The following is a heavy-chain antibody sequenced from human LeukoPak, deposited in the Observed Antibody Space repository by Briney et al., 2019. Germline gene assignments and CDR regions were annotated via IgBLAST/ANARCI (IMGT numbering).Heavy chain of an antibody. J-gene: IGHJ4*02. D-gene: IGHD5-12*01. CDR2: INHTRST. CDR1: GGSFSGYY. V-gene: IGHV4-34*01. CDR3: ARGALSIVATHFDY. Sequence: PSETLSLTCDVYGGSFSGYYWSWIRQPPGKGLEWIGEINHTRSTHYKLSLMSRVTISVDTSKNQFSLKLSSVTAADTGVYYCARGALSIVATHFDYWGQGTLVTVSS.